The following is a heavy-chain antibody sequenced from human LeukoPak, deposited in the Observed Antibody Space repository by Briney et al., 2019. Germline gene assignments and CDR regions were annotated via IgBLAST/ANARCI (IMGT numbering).Heavy chain of an antibody. CDR2: INHSGST. CDR1: EFSVGSNY. D-gene: IGHD5-18*01. V-gene: IGHV4-34*01. CDR3: ATDEYSSSDY. J-gene: IGHJ4*02. Sequence: PGGSLRLSCAASEFSVGSNYMTWVRQPPGKGLEWIGEINHSGSTNYNPSLKSRVTISVDTSKNQFSLKLSSVTAADTAVYYCATDEYSSSDYWGQGTLVTVSS.